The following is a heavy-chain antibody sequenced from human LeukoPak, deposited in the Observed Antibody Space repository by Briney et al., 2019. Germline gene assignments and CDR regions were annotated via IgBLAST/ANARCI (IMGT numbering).Heavy chain of an antibody. V-gene: IGHV3-74*01. D-gene: IGHD3-9*01. CDR3: AGFAIDWDRAD. CDR2: INTDGTYT. CDR1: GFTFSRYW. J-gene: IGHJ4*02. Sequence: PGGSLRLSCAASGFTFSRYWLHWVRQAPGKGLVWVARINTDGTYTSHADSVKGRVTISRDDARKTLYLQMNSLRADHTAIYYRAGFAIDWDRADWGQGTLVTVPS.